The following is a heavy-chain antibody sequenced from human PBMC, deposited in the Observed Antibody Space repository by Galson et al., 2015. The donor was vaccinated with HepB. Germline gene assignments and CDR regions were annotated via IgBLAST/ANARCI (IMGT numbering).Heavy chain of an antibody. CDR2: ISSSSSYI. Sequence: SLRLSCAASGFTFSSYSMNWVRQAPGKGLEWVSSISSSSSYIYYADSVKGRFTISRDNAKNSLYLQMNSLRAEDTAVYYCARGFLGKATRGNWYFDLWGRGTLVTVSS. V-gene: IGHV3-21*01. CDR3: ARGFLGKATRGNWYFDL. D-gene: IGHD1-26*01. J-gene: IGHJ2*01. CDR1: GFTFSSYS.